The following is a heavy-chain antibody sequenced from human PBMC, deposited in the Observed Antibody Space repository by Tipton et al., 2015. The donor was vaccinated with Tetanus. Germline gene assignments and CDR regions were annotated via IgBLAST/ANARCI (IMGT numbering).Heavy chain of an antibody. CDR2: INARTYTI. D-gene: IGHD7-27*01. CDR1: GFTFSGSA. CDR3: ARGSGAMDS. Sequence: SLRLSCAASGFTFSGSAMHWVRQAPGKGLEWISCINARTYTIYYADSVKGRFTISRDNAKNSLYLQMTSLRDEDTAVYYCARGSGAMDSWGQGTLVPVSS. J-gene: IGHJ4*02. V-gene: IGHV3-48*02.